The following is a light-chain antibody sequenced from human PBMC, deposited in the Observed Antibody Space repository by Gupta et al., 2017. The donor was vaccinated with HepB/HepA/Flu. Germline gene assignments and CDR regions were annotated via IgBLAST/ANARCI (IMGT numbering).Light chain of an antibody. CDR3: YSATDNFWV. Sequence: SYELPQASSVSVSPGQTVRITCSGDLLATKYARWFQQRPGQAPVLLIYKDSVRPSGVPERFSGSNSGTTVTLTISAAQVEDEADYYCYSATDNFWVFGGGTKLTVL. CDR2: KDS. V-gene: IGLV3-27*01. CDR1: LLATKY. J-gene: IGLJ3*02.